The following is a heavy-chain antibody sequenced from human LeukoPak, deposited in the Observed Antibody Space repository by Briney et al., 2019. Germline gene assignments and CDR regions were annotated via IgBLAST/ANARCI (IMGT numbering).Heavy chain of an antibody. D-gene: IGHD3-9*01. Sequence: PGGSLRLSCAASGFTFSSYWMHWVRQAPGKGLVWVSRINSDGSSTSYADSVKGRFTISRDNAKNTLYLQMNSLRAEDTAVYYCAKRGRDPYAVRYFDWSAEVWFDPWGQGTLVTVSS. CDR1: GFTFSSYW. V-gene: IGHV3-74*01. J-gene: IGHJ5*02. CDR2: INSDGSST. CDR3: AKRGRDPYAVRYFDWSAEVWFDP.